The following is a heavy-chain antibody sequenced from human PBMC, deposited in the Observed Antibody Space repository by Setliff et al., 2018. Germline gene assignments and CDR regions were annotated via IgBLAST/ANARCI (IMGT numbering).Heavy chain of an antibody. Sequence: SETLSLTCAVYGDSFSDYYWGWIRQPPGKGMEWIGSVYYSGYTYYNPSLQSRVTISVDMSKNQFSMKLTSVTAADTAVYFCARVDFTMIQGVLGLWGQGTLVTVSS. V-gene: IGHV4-34*01. D-gene: IGHD3-10*01. CDR2: VYYSGYT. CDR3: ARVDFTMIQGVLGL. CDR1: GDSFSDYY. J-gene: IGHJ1*01.